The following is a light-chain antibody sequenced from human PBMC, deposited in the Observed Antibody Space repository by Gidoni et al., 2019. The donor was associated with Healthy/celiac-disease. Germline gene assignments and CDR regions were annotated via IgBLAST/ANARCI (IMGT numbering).Light chain of an antibody. CDR2: DAS. J-gene: IGKJ4*01. CDR1: QSVSTF. Sequence: EIVLTQAPATLSLSPGERATLSCRASQSVSTFLAWYQQKPGQDPRLLIYDASDRATGIPARFSGSGSGTDFTLTISSLEPEDFAVYYCQQRSSWPVLTFGGGTKVEIK. V-gene: IGKV3-11*01. CDR3: QQRSSWPVLT.